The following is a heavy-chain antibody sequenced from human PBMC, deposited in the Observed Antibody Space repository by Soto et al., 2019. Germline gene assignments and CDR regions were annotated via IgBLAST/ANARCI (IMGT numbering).Heavy chain of an antibody. V-gene: IGHV4-30-4*01. CDR3: ASTMITMGGVIVIEY. CDR1: GDSISSGDYY. D-gene: IGHD3-16*02. J-gene: IGHJ4*02. Sequence: SETLSLTCTVSGDSISSGDYYWSWIRQPTGKGLEWIGNIYYSGSTYYNPSLKSRGTISVDTSKNQFSLKLSSVTATDTAVYYCASTMITMGGVIVIEYWGQGTLVTVSS. CDR2: IYYSGST.